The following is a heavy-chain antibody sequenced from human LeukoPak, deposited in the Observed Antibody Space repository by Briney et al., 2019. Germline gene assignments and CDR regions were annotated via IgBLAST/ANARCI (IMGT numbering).Heavy chain of an antibody. CDR3: AKVASDYDFWSGHGGY. J-gene: IGHJ4*02. V-gene: IGHV3-23*01. CDR1: GFTFSSYA. Sequence: GGSLRLSCAASGFTFSSYAMSWVRQAPGKGLEWVSAISGSGGSTYYADSVKGRFTIYRDNSKNTLYLQMNSLRAEDTAVYYCAKVASDYDFWSGHGGYWGQGTLVTVSS. D-gene: IGHD3-3*01. CDR2: ISGSGGST.